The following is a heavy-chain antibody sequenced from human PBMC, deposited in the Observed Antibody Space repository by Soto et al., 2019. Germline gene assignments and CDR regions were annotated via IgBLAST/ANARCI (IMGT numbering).Heavy chain of an antibody. V-gene: IGHV1-8*01. CDR2: LNPKSGMT. J-gene: IGHJ4*02. D-gene: IGHD3-9*01. Sequence: ASVKVSCKASGYTFTTYDFNWVRQAPGQGLEWMGWLNPKSGMTGSAQKFQGRVTMTRDSSISTVYMELSSLRSEDTAVYYCARDILTGYSMTYSFDYWGQGTLVTVSS. CDR1: GYTFTTYD. CDR3: ARDILTGYSMTYSFDY.